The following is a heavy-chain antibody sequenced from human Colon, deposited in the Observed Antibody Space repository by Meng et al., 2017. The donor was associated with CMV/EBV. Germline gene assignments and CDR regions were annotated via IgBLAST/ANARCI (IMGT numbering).Heavy chain of an antibody. CDR3: ARSPEYCSGGSCFYYYGMDV. J-gene: IGHJ6*02. Sequence: GGSLRLSCAASGLTVSRNYMSWVRQAPGKGLEWVSLIYSGGSTYYADSAKGRFTISGDNSKNTLYLQMNSLRAEDTAVYYCARSPEYCSGGSCFYYYGMDVWGRGTTVTVSS. CDR1: GLTVSRNY. CDR2: IYSGGST. V-gene: IGHV3-53*01. D-gene: IGHD2-15*01.